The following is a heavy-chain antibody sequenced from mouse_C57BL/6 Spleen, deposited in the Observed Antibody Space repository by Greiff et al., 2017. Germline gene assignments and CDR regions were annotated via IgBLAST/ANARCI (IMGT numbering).Heavy chain of an antibody. J-gene: IGHJ3*01. CDR3: TRDYGSSPWFAY. D-gene: IGHD1-1*01. V-gene: IGHV1-15*01. CDR1: GYTFTDYE. CDR2: IDPETGGT. Sequence: QVQLQPSGAELVRPGASVTLSCKASGYTFTDYEMHWVKQTPVHGLEWIGAIDPETGGTAYNQKFKGKAILTADKSSSTAYMELRSLTSEDSAVYYCTRDYGSSPWFAYWGQGTLVTVSA.